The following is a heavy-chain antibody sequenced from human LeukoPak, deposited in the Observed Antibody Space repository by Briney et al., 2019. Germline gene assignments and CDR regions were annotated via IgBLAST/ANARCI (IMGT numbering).Heavy chain of an antibody. Sequence: PGGSLRLSCAASGFTFSSYDMHWVHQPTGKGLEWVSPIGTAGDTYYSHPVKGRFTISRENAKNSLYLHMNSLSAGDTAVYFCARGHMLTGYYNFAWFDPWGQGTLVTVSS. D-gene: IGHD3-9*01. V-gene: IGHV3-13*01. CDR1: GFTFSSYD. CDR2: IGTAGDT. CDR3: ARGHMLTGYYNFAWFDP. J-gene: IGHJ5*02.